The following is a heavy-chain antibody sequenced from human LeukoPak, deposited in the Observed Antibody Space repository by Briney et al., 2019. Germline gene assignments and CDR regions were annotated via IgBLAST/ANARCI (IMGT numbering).Heavy chain of an antibody. Sequence: GGSLRLSCAASGFTFSSYAMSWVRQAPGKGLEWVSAISGSGGSTYYADSVKGRFTISRDNSKDTLYLQMNSLRAEDTAVYYCAREVRYYDILTGYTDYWGQGTLVTVSS. V-gene: IGHV3-23*01. CDR2: ISGSGGST. D-gene: IGHD3-9*01. CDR3: AREVRYYDILTGYTDY. CDR1: GFTFSSYA. J-gene: IGHJ4*02.